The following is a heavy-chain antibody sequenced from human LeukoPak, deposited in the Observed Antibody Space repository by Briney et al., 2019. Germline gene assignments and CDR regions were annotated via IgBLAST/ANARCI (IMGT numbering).Heavy chain of an antibody. J-gene: IGHJ4*02. V-gene: IGHV3-23*01. CDR3: AKDSYDTQLWLRPLD. D-gene: IGHD5-18*01. Sequence: GSLRLSCAASGFTFSSYAMGWVRQAPGKGLEWVSAISGSGGSTYYADSVKGRFTISRDNSKNTLYLQMNSLRAEDTAVYYCAKDSYDTQLWLRPLDWGQGTLVTVSS. CDR1: GFTFSSYA. CDR2: ISGSGGST.